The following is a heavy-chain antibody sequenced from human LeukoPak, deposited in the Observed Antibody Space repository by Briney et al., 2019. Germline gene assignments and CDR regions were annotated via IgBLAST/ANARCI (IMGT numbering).Heavy chain of an antibody. Sequence: GASVKVSCKVSGYTLTELSMHWVRQAPGKGLEWMGGFDPEDGETIYAQKFQGKVTMTEDTSTDTAYMELSSLRSEDTAVYYCATDSSSSGNFDYWGQGTLVTVSS. CDR3: ATDSSSSGNFDY. CDR2: FDPEDGET. J-gene: IGHJ4*02. CDR1: GYTLTELS. D-gene: IGHD6-6*01. V-gene: IGHV1-24*01.